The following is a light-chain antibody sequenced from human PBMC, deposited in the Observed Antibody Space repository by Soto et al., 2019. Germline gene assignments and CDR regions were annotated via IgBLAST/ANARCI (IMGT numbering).Light chain of an antibody. CDR1: QSISSW. V-gene: IGKV1-5*03. J-gene: IGKJ2*01. Sequence: DIQMTQSPSTLSASVGDRVTITCRASQSISSWLAWYQQKPGKAPKLLIYKASGLESGVPSRFSGIRSGTEFTLTVSSLQPDDFATYYCQQYNDSFPYTFGQGTKVDIK. CDR2: KAS. CDR3: QQYNDSFPYT.